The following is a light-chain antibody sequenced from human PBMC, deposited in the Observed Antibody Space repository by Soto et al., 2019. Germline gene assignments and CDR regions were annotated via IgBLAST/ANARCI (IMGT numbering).Light chain of an antibody. CDR2: KAS. CDR3: QQYNNYSPDT. CDR1: QSISSW. J-gene: IGKJ2*01. V-gene: IGKV1-5*03. Sequence: DIQMTQSPSTLSASVGDRVTITCRASQSISSWLAWYQQKPGKAPKLLIYKASSLESGVPSRYSGSGSETEFTLTISRLQPDECATYYCQQYNNYSPDTFGHGTKRDIK.